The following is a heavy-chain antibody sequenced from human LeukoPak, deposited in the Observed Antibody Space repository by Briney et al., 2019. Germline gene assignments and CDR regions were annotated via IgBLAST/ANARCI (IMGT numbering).Heavy chain of an antibody. CDR1: GGSISSGDYY. CDR2: IYYSGST. J-gene: IGHJ4*02. V-gene: IGHV4-61*08. Sequence: SETLSLTCTVSGGSISSGDYYWSWIRQPPGKGLEWIGYIYYSGSTNYNPSLKSRVTISVDTSKNQFSLKLSSVTAADTAVYYCARHFYGSGSHKPRYFDYWGQGTLVTVSS. CDR3: ARHFYGSGSHKPRYFDY. D-gene: IGHD3-10*01.